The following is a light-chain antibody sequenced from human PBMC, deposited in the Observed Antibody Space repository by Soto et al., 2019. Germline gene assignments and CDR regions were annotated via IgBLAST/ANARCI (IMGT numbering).Light chain of an antibody. V-gene: IGKV3-20*01. CDR2: GAS. CDR3: QQYGSSPKT. Sequence: EIVLTQSPGTLSLSPGERATLSCRASQSVSSSYLAWYQQKPGQAPSLPIYGASSRATGIPDRVSGSGSGTDFTLTISRLEPEDFAVYYCQQYGSSPKTFGQGTKVEIK. J-gene: IGKJ1*01. CDR1: QSVSSSY.